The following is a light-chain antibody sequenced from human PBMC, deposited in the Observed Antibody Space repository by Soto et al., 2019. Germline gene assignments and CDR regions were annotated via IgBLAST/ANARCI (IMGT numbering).Light chain of an antibody. CDR3: QQYNTWPLT. Sequence: EIVMTQSPATLSVSPGERATLSCRASQSVSSNLAWYQQKPGQAPRLLIYGASTRATGIPARFSGSGTGTEFSLNISGLQSEDFAVYFCQQYNTWPLTFGGGTKVEIK. CDR1: QSVSSN. V-gene: IGKV3-15*01. J-gene: IGKJ4*01. CDR2: GAS.